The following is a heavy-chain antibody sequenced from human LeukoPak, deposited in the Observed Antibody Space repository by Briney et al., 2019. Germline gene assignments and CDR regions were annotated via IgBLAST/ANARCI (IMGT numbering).Heavy chain of an antibody. CDR2: INHSGST. D-gene: IGHD3-10*01. Sequence: PSETLSLTCTVSGGSISDSISSYYWSWIRQPPGKGLEWIGEINHSGSTNYNPSLKSRVTISVDTSKNQFSLKLSSVTAADTAVYYCARVAGVRGVIFRGHTPFDYWGQGTLVTVSS. CDR3: ARVAGVRGVIFRGHTPFDY. CDR1: GGSISDSISSYY. V-gene: IGHV4-34*01. J-gene: IGHJ4*02.